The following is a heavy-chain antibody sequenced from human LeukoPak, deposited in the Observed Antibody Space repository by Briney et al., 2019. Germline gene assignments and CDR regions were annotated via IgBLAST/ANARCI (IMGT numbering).Heavy chain of an antibody. CDR1: GGSISSYY. Sequence: SETLSLTCTVSGGSISSYYWSRIRQPPGKGLEWIGYIYYSGSTNYNPSLKSRVTISVDTSKNQFSLKLSSVTAADTAVYYCARRSLWFGELHYWYFDLWGRGTLVTVSS. CDR2: IYYSGST. V-gene: IGHV4-59*08. D-gene: IGHD3-10*01. J-gene: IGHJ2*01. CDR3: ARRSLWFGELHYWYFDL.